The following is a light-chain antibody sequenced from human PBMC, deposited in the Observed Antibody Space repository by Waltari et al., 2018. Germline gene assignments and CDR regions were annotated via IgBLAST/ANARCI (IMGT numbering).Light chain of an antibody. V-gene: IGLV2-23*02. CDR2: AVN. CDR3: CSYAGTPRVV. J-gene: IGLJ2*01. Sequence: QSALTQPASVSGSPGQSITTSCTGTNNDIGSYNLVSWYQQHPGKAPKVIIFAVNKRPSGFSNRFSGSKSGNTASLTVSGLHPEDEADYYCCSYAGTPRVVFGGGTKLTVL. CDR1: NNDIGSYNL.